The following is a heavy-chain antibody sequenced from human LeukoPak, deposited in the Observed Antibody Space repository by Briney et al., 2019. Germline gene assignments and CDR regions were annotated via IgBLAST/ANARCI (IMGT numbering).Heavy chain of an antibody. V-gene: IGHV6-1*01. CDR2: TYYRSKWHN. J-gene: IGHJ4*02. D-gene: IGHD1-26*01. CDR3: AREAVGASLFEY. Sequence: KRSQTLSLTCVISGDSVSNNVAVWNWIRQSPSRGLEWLGRTYYRSKWHNHYAVSMESRITISPDTSKNQFYLQLDSVTPEDTAVYYCAREAVGASLFEYWGQGTLVTVSS. CDR1: GDSVSNNVAV.